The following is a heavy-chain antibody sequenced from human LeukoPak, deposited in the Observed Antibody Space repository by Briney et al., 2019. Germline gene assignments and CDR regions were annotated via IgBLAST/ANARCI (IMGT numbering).Heavy chain of an antibody. Sequence: PGGSLRLSCAVSGFTFSNFEMNWVRQAPGKGLEWVSHIDTSATSMHYADSVKGRFTISRDNAKNSLFLQMNSLRAEDTAVYYCVTDRPGVMDFDFWGQGTLVTVPS. CDR1: GFTFSNFE. CDR3: VTDRPGVMDFDF. CDR2: IDTSATSM. D-gene: IGHD2-2*03. V-gene: IGHV3-48*03. J-gene: IGHJ4*02.